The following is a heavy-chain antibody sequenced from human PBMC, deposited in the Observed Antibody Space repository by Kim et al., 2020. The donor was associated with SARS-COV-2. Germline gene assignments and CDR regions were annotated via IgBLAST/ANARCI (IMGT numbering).Heavy chain of an antibody. D-gene: IGHD6-13*01. V-gene: IGHV4-39*01. CDR1: GGSIRDSSYY. Sequence: SETLSLTCTVSGGSIRDSSYYWGWFRQPPGKGLEWIGTVYYSGNTYYSPSLKSRLTILVDTSKNQFSLRLGSVTAADTALYYCARQRDSGTWYVAHYYYYRDVWGKGTAVTVSS. CDR3: ARQRDSGTWYVAHYYYYRDV. J-gene: IGHJ6*03. CDR2: VYYSGNT.